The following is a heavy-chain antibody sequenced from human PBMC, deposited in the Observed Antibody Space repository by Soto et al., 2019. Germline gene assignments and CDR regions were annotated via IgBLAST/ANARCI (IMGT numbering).Heavy chain of an antibody. Sequence: PGESLKISCKGFGYSFTSYWIGWVRQMPGKGLEWMGIIYPGDSDTRYSPSFQGQVTISVDKSSNTAYLQWSSLKASDTAMYYCARRQWEALRGMDVWGQGTTVTVSS. CDR1: GYSFTSYW. CDR3: ARRQWEALRGMDV. CDR2: IYPGDSDT. D-gene: IGHD1-26*01. J-gene: IGHJ6*02. V-gene: IGHV5-51*01.